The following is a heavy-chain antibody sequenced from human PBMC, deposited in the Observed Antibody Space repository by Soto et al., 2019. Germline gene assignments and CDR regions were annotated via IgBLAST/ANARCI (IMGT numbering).Heavy chain of an antibody. V-gene: IGHV1-58*02. Sequence: ASVKVSCKASGFTFTSSAMQWVRQARGQRLEWIGWIVVGSGNTNYAQKFQERVTITRDMSTSTAYMELSSLRSEDTAVYYCAADYCSSTSCYAEDYYYYYMDVWGKGTTVTVSS. J-gene: IGHJ6*03. CDR3: AADYCSSTSCYAEDYYYYYMDV. D-gene: IGHD2-2*01. CDR2: IVVGSGNT. CDR1: GFTFTSSA.